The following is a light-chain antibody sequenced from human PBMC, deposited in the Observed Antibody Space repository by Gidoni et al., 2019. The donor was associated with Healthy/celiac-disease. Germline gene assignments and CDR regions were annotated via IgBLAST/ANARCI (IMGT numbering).Light chain of an antibody. CDR1: SSHIGAGYD. J-gene: IGLJ3*02. CDR2: GNS. Sequence: QSVLTQPPSVSGAPGQRVTISCTGSSSHIGAGYDVHWYQQLPGTAPKLLIYGNSNRPSGCPYRFSGSKSGTSASLAITGRQAEDEADYYCQSYDSSLSGSDWVFGGGTKLTVL. V-gene: IGLV1-40*01. CDR3: QSYDSSLSGSDWV.